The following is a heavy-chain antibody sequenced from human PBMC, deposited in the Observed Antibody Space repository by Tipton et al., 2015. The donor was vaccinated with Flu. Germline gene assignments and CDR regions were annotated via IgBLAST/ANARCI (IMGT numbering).Heavy chain of an antibody. CDR1: GFTFDDYA. V-gene: IGHV3-9*01. J-gene: IGHJ4*02. Sequence: CAASGFTFDDYAMHWVRQAPGKGLEWVSGISWNSGSIGYADSVKGRFTISRDNAKNSLYLQMNSLRAEDTALYYCAKGYCSGGSCYFDYWGQGTLVTVSS. CDR3: AKGYCSGGSCYFDY. CDR2: ISWNSGSI. D-gene: IGHD2-15*01.